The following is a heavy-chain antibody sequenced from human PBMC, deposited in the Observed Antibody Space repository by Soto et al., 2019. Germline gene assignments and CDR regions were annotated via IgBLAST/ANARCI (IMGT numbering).Heavy chain of an antibody. J-gene: IGHJ4*02. Sequence: GASVKVSCKASGYSFIDYYIHWVRQAPGQGFEWMGRISPTSGGTNYAQKFEGRVTMTWDTSLNTAYMELSSLISDDTAVYYCARPPGYINDWYYFDLWGQGTLVTVS. CDR1: GYSFIDYY. CDR2: ISPTSGGT. D-gene: IGHD3-9*01. CDR3: ARPPGYINDWYYFDL. V-gene: IGHV1-2*02.